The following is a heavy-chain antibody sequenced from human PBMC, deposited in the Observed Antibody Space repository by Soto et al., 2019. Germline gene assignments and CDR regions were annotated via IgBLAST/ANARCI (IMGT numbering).Heavy chain of an antibody. Sequence: QVQLVESGGGVVQPGRSLRLSCAASGFTFSSYGMHWVRQAPGKGLEWVAVIWYDGSNKYYADSVKGRFTISRDNSKNTLYLHMNSLRAEDTAAYYCARSGYSSSLGPFDYWGQGTLDTVSS. CDR1: GFTFSSYG. CDR3: ARSGYSSSLGPFDY. CDR2: IWYDGSNK. V-gene: IGHV3-33*01. J-gene: IGHJ4*02. D-gene: IGHD6-13*01.